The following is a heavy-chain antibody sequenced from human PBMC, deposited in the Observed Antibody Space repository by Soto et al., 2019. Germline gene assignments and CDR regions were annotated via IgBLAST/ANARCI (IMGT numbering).Heavy chain of an antibody. CDR3: ARDGEVRGVIITYYYYGMDV. D-gene: IGHD3-10*01. V-gene: IGHV1-69*06. Sequence: GASVKVSCKASGGTFSSYAISWVRQAPGQGLEWMGGIIPIFGTANYAQKFQGRVTITADKSTSTAYLELSSLRSEDTAVYYCARDGEVRGVIITYYYYGMDVWGQGTTVTAP. J-gene: IGHJ6*02. CDR2: IIPIFGTA. CDR1: GGTFSSYA.